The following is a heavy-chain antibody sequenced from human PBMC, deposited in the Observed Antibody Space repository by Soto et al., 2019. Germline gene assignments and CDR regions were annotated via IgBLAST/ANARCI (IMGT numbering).Heavy chain of an antibody. CDR2: VYTSGST. CDR1: DDSIGPYY. V-gene: IGHV4-4*08. J-gene: IGHJ4*02. CDR3: AREVVGNTWPGIFDS. Sequence: PLETLSLTCSISDDSIGPYYWTWIRQTPRKELQWIGYVYTSGSTKYNSSLKSRVTISLDASNSQFSLTMSSVTAADTGVYYCAREVVGNTWPGIFDSWGRGTLVTVSS.